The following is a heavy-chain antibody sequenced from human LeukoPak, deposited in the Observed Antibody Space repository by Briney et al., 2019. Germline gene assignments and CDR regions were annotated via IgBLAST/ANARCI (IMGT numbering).Heavy chain of an antibody. V-gene: IGHV4-59*08. Sequence: SETLSLTCSVPGGAVTSFYWSWIRQSPGKGLEWIGYFYYSGSTKYNPSLKSRVTMSGDTSKNQLSLKLRSVTAADTAMYYCARHRFASAVILDYWGKGDPVTVSS. CDR1: GGAVTSFY. CDR2: FYYSGST. CDR3: ARHRFASAVILDY. J-gene: IGHJ4*02. D-gene: IGHD2-21*02.